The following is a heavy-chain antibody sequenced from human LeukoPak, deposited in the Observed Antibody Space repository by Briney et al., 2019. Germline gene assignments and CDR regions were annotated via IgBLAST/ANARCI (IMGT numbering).Heavy chain of an antibody. D-gene: IGHD5-24*01. V-gene: IGHV4-61*02. CDR1: GGSISSGSYY. J-gene: IGHJ6*03. CDR2: IYTSGST. CDR3: ARDRNGSVSWYYYYYMDV. Sequence: SETLSLTCTVSGGSISSGSYYWSWIRQPAGKGLEWLGRIYTSGSTNYNPSLKSRVTISVDTSKNQFSLKLSSVTAADTAVYYCARDRNGSVSWYYYYYMDVWGKGTTVTVSS.